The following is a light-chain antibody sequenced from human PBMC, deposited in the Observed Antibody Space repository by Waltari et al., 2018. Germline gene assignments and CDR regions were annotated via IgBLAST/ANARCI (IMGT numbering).Light chain of an antibody. CDR1: QDISNY. V-gene: IGKV1-33*01. J-gene: IGKJ3*01. Sequence: DIQMTQSPSSLSASVGDRVTIICQASQDISNYLNWYQQKPGKAPKLLIYDASNLETGVPSRFSGSGSGTDFTFTISSLQPEDIATYYCQQYDNPPFTFGPGTKVDIK. CDR3: QQYDNPPFT. CDR2: DAS.